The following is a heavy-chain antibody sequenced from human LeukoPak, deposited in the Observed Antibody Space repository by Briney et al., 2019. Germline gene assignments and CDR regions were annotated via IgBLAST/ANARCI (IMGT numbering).Heavy chain of an antibody. D-gene: IGHD2-2*01. Sequence: QPGGSLRLSCAASGFTFSNYAMSWVRQAPGKGLEWVSTISGSGGTTSYADSVKGRFTISRDNSKNTLYLQMNSLRAEDTAVYYCAKDRVCSSTSCYGNFDYWGQGTLVTVSS. CDR1: GFTFSNYA. V-gene: IGHV3-23*01. CDR2: ISGSGGTT. CDR3: AKDRVCSSTSCYGNFDY. J-gene: IGHJ4*02.